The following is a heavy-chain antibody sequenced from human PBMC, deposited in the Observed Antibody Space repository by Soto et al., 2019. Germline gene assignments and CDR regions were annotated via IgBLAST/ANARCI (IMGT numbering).Heavy chain of an antibody. J-gene: IGHJ4*02. Sequence: GASVKVSCKASGYIFTTYYMHWVRQAPGQGLECMGMVNPTQGSTSYAQKFQGRVTMTRDTSTSTVYMELSSLRSEDTAVYYCARNVDSGLDYWGQGTLVTVSS. CDR2: VNPTQGST. CDR1: GYIFTTYY. V-gene: IGHV1-46*01. D-gene: IGHD4-17*01. CDR3: ARNVDSGLDY.